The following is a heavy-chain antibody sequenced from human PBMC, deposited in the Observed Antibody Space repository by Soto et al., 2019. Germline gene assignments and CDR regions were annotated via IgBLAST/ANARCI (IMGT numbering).Heavy chain of an antibody. CDR1: GFSLSTSGVG. D-gene: IGHD2-21*01. CDR2: IYWDDDK. V-gene: IGHV2-5*02. Sequence: QITLKESGPTLVKPTQTLTLTCTFSGFSLSTSGVGVGWIRQPPGKALEWLALIYWDDDKRYSPSLTSRLTTSKHTSKHQGVLTMATMDPVDTATYYCAHRGGAGYYFDYWGQGTLVTVSS. J-gene: IGHJ4*02. CDR3: AHRGGAGYYFDY.